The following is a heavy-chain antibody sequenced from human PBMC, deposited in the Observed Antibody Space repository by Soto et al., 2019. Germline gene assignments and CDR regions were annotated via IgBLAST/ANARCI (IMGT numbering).Heavy chain of an antibody. Sequence: SETLSLTCAVSGDSISSYSWNWIRQTAGRGLEWIGRVSPSGHTQYRSSFETRVNISVDMSTNQFFLELRYVTAADTGVYYCARESGENWSYEAYWGQGTQVTVSS. V-gene: IGHV4-4*07. CDR3: ARESGENWSYEAY. D-gene: IGHD1-7*01. CDR1: GDSISSYS. CDR2: VSPSGHT. J-gene: IGHJ4*02.